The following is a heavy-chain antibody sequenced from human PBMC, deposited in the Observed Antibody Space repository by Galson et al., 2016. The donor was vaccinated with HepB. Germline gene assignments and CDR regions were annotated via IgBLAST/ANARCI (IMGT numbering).Heavy chain of an antibody. CDR3: ASGRRMIVVGISPYAMDV. CDR1: GGSISSSNW. V-gene: IGHV4-4*02. CDR2: IYHNGSI. J-gene: IGHJ6*02. D-gene: IGHD3-22*01. Sequence: ETLSLTCAVSGGSISSSNWWTWVRQPPGKGLEWIGEIYHNGSINYNPSLKSRVTFSLDKSKNQFSLKLSSVTAADTAVYYCASGRRMIVVGISPYAMDVWGQGTTVTVSS.